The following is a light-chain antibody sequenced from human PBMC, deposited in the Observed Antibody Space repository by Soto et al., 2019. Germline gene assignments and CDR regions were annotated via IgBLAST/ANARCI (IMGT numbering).Light chain of an antibody. Sequence: DIQMAQSPSAMSASVGDRVTITCRASQGISNCLSWFQQTPGKVPKRLIYAASTWQSGVPSRFSGSGSGTEFTLTISSLPPEDFATYDCLQHNSYPPWTCGEGTKVDIK. V-gene: IGKV1-17*03. CDR2: AAS. CDR1: QGISNC. J-gene: IGKJ1*01. CDR3: LQHNSYPPWT.